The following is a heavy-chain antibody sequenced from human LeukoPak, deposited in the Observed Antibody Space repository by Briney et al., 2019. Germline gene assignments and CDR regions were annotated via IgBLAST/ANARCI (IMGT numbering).Heavy chain of an antibody. J-gene: IGHJ4*01. V-gene: IGHV3-23*01. CDR1: GFTFNSYA. Sequence: GGSLRLSCAASGFTFNSYAMSWVRQAPGKGLGWVSSISSSGGSTYYVDSVKGRFTISRDNSKNTLYLQMNSLRAEDTAVYYCAESPMTRVTTGGFDFWGQGTLVTVSS. CDR2: ISSSGGST. D-gene: IGHD4-17*01. CDR3: AESPMTRVTTGGFDF.